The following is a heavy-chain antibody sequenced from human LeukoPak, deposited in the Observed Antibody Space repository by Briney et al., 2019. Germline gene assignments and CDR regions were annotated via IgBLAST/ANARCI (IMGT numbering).Heavy chain of an antibody. CDR1: GGSVSSTTYF. D-gene: IGHD3-10*01. CDR2: INYSEST. V-gene: IGHV4-39*01. CDR3: AIYVVYGSGEYYFDY. Sequence: SEPLSLTCPVPGGSVSSTTYFWSWIRQPPGRGLAWIASINYSESTYYNPSINSRVPIYVDTTEIQYSLKLSSVTAADTAVYYSAIYVVYGSGEYYFDYWGQGTLVTVSS. J-gene: IGHJ4*02.